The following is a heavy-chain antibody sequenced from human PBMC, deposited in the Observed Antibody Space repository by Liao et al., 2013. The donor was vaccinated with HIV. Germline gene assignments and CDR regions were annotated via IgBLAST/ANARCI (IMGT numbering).Heavy chain of an antibody. CDR2: INHSGST. CDR1: GGSISSGSYY. Sequence: QVQLQESGPGLVKPSQTLSLTCTVSGGSISSGSYYWSWIRQPPGKGLEWIGEINHSGSTNYNPSLKSRVTISVDTSKNQFSLKLSSVTAADTAVYYCARDEGLDTPWIVWGKGTTVTVSS. CDR3: ARDEGLDTPWIV. V-gene: IGHV4-39*07. J-gene: IGHJ6*04. D-gene: IGHD5-12*01.